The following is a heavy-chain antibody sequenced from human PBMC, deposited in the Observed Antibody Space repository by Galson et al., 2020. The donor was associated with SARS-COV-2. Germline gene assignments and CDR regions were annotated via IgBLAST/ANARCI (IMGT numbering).Heavy chain of an antibody. CDR3: ARDPPNPYGSGSYYYYGMDV. CDR2: ISSSSSYI. J-gene: IGHJ6*02. Sequence: GGSLRLSCAASGFTFSSYSMNWVRQAPGKGLEWVSSISSSSSYIYYADSVKGRFTISRDNAKNSLYLQMNSLRAEDTAVYYCARDPPNPYGSGSYYYYGMDVWGQGTTVTVS. CDR1: GFTFSSYS. V-gene: IGHV3-21*01. D-gene: IGHD3-10*01.